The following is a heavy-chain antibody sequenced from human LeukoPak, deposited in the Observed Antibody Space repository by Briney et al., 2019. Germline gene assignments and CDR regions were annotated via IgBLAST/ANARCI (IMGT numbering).Heavy chain of an antibody. CDR2: IYHSGST. CDR3: ARTTVNYYYYGMDV. CDR1: GYSISSGYH. Sequence: SETLSLTCTVSGYSISSGYHWGWIRQPPGKGLEWIGSIYHSGSTYYNPSLKSRVTMSVDTSKNQFSLKLSSVTAADTAVYYCARTTVNYYYYGMDVWGQGTTVTVSS. J-gene: IGHJ6*02. V-gene: IGHV4-38-2*02. D-gene: IGHD4-17*01.